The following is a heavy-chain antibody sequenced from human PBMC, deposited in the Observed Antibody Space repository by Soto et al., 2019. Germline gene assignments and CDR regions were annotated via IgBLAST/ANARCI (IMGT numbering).Heavy chain of an antibody. Sequence: ASDTLSLTCTVSGGSINDYYWSWIRQTPGKGLEWVGFMYYSETTKYNPSLKGRVNMSLDTSKNQVSLHLQSVTAADTAVYYCARANSSTWYKLEYKWFDPWGQGTLVTVSS. D-gene: IGHD6-13*01. V-gene: IGHV4-59*01. CDR3: ARANSSTWYKLEYKWFDP. CDR2: MYYSETT. CDR1: GGSINDYY. J-gene: IGHJ5*02.